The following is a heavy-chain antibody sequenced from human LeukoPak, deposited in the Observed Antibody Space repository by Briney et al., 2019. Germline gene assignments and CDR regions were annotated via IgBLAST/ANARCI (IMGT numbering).Heavy chain of an antibody. Sequence: SETLSLTCTISGGSISSGSYYWSWIRQPAGKGLEWIGRTSTSGSTNYNPSLKSRVTISVDTSKNQFSLKLSSLTAADTAVYYCASRWRISGKDILTRYDDNWGQGTLVTVSS. D-gene: IGHD3-9*01. J-gene: IGHJ4*02. V-gene: IGHV4-61*02. CDR3: ASRWRISGKDILTRYDDN. CDR2: TSTSGST. CDR1: GGSISSGSYY.